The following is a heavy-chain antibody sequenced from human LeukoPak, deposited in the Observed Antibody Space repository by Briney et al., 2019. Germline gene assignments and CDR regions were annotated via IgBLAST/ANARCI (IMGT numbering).Heavy chain of an antibody. J-gene: IGHJ6*04. CDR2: ISSSSSIK. CDR1: GITFSMYS. CDR3: SGENTEYSTSGLGV. Sequence: PGGSLRLSCAASGITFSMYSMNWVRQAPGKGLEWVSYISSSSSIKYYVDSVKGRFTISRDNAKDSLYLQMNSLRVEDTAVYYCSGENTEYSTSGLGVWGKGTTVTVSS. D-gene: IGHD6-6*01. V-gene: IGHV3-48*01.